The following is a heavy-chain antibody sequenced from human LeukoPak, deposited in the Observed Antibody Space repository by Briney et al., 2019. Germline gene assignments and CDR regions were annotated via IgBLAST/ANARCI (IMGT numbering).Heavy chain of an antibody. D-gene: IGHD1-26*01. CDR1: GFTLADYY. Sequence: PGGSLRLSCTGSGFTLADYYMTWFRQAPGKGLGWVGFIRSRASGGTTDYAASVKNRFTISRDDSKSIVYLQMDSLETEDTAVYYCTRVGTSATYVYWGQGVLVAVSS. CDR2: IRSRASGGTT. J-gene: IGHJ4*02. CDR3: TRVGTSATYVY. V-gene: IGHV3-49*03.